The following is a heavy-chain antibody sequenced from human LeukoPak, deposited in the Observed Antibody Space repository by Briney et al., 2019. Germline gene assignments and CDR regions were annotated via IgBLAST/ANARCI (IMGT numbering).Heavy chain of an antibody. J-gene: IGHJ4*02. Sequence: SETLSLTCTVSGGSISSYYWSWIRQPPGKGLEWIGYIYYSGSTNYNPSLKSRVTISVDTSKNQFSLKLSSVTAADTAVYYCARRASSGWYLTRWGQGTLVTVSS. CDR3: ARRASSGWYLTR. D-gene: IGHD6-19*01. CDR1: GGSISSYY. CDR2: IYYSGST. V-gene: IGHV4-59*01.